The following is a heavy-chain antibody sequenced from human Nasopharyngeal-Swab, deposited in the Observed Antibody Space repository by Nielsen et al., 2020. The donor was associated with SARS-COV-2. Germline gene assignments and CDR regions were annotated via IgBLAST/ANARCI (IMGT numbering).Heavy chain of an antibody. V-gene: IGHV3-9*01. Sequence: SLKISCAASGFTFDDYAMHWVRQAPGKGLEWVSGISWNSGSIGYADSVKGRFTISRDNAKNSLYLQMNSLRAEDTALYYCARTREDFGVVRPDYYYYGMDVWGQGTTVTVSS. CDR1: GFTFDDYA. CDR2: ISWNSGSI. J-gene: IGHJ6*02. CDR3: ARTREDFGVVRPDYYYYGMDV. D-gene: IGHD3-3*01.